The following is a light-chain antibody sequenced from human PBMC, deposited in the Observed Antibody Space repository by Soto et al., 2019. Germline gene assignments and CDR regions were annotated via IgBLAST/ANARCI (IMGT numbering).Light chain of an antibody. Sequence: EIVMTQSPATLSVSPGERATLSCRASQSVSSKLAWYQQKPGQAPRVLIYGASTRATGIPARLSGSGSGTEFTLTISSLQSEDFAVYYCQHYNDWPPTWTFGQGTKVDIK. CDR2: GAS. V-gene: IGKV3-15*01. CDR3: QHYNDWPPTWT. CDR1: QSVSSK. J-gene: IGKJ1*01.